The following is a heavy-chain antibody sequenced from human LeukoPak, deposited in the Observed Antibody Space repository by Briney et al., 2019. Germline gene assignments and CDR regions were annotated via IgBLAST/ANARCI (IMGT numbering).Heavy chain of an antibody. J-gene: IGHJ4*02. CDR3: ARDSSSSGDY. D-gene: IGHD6-6*01. CDR2: ISSSSSYI. Sequence: GGSLRLSCAASGFTFSSYSMNWVRQAPGKGLEWVSSISSSSSYIYYADSVNGRFTISRDNAKNSLYLQMNRLRAEDTAVYYCARDSSSSGDYWGQGTLVTVSS. CDR1: GFTFSSYS. V-gene: IGHV3-21*01.